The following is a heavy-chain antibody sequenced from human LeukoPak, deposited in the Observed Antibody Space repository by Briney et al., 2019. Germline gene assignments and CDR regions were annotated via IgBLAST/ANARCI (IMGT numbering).Heavy chain of an antibody. Sequence: GGSLRLSCAASGFTFTNCAMSWVRQAPGKGLEWVSAISASGGSTYYADSVKGRFSISRDNSKKTVYLQMNSLRDEDTAVYYCAKDALRAVTTFDYWGEGTLVTVSS. J-gene: IGHJ4*02. V-gene: IGHV3-23*01. CDR1: GFTFTNCA. CDR2: ISASGGST. D-gene: IGHD4-17*01. CDR3: AKDALRAVTTFDY.